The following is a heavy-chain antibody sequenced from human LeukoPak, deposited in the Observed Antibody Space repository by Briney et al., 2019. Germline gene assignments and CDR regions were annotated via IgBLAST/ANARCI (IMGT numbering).Heavy chain of an antibody. Sequence: SETLSLTCTVSGSISSYYWSWIRQPPGQGLEWIGYIYTSGSTNYNPSLTRRVTISVDTSKNQFSLDLSSVTAADTAVYYCARQKCTSTSCLTKNAFDIWGQGTMVTVSS. J-gene: IGHJ3*02. CDR3: ARQKCTSTSCLTKNAFDI. CDR1: GSISSYY. CDR2: IYTSGST. V-gene: IGHV4-4*09. D-gene: IGHD2-2*01.